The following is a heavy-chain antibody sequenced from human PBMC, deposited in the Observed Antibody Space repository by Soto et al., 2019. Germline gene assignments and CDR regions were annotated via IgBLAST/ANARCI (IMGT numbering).Heavy chain of an antibody. CDR2: IIPIFGTA. Sequence: GASVKVSCKASGGTFSSYAISWVRQAPGQGLEWMGGIIPIFGTANYAQKFQGRVTITADESTSTAYMELSSLRSEDTAVYYCARAGIYCSGGSCYQYYFDYWGRGTLVTV. CDR3: ARAGIYCSGGSCYQYYFDY. V-gene: IGHV1-69*13. D-gene: IGHD2-15*01. CDR1: GGTFSSYA. J-gene: IGHJ4*02.